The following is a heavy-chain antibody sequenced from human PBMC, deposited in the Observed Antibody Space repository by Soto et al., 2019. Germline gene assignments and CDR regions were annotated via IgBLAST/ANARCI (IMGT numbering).Heavy chain of an antibody. V-gene: IGHV3-23*01. CDR3: AKYGSSWLEYYYYYYGMDV. D-gene: IGHD6-13*01. Sequence: EGALRLSCADSGFTFSSYAMSWVRQAPGKGLDWVSAISGSGGSTYYADSVKGRFTISRDNSKNTLYLQMNSLRAEDTAVYYCAKYGSSWLEYYYYYYGMDVWGQGTTVTVSS. CDR1: GFTFSSYA. CDR2: ISGSGGST. J-gene: IGHJ6*02.